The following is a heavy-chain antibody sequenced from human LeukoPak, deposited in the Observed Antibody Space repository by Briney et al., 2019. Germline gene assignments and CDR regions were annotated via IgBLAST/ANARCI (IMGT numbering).Heavy chain of an antibody. V-gene: IGHV3-30-3*01. CDR2: ISYDGSNK. J-gene: IGHJ4*02. Sequence: TGGSPRLSCAASGFTFSSYAMHWVRQAPGKGLEWVAVISYDGSNKYYADSVKGRFTTSRDNSKNTLYLQMNSLRAEDTAVYYCARGTDLYYDFWSGYYSHWGQGTLVTVSS. CDR1: GFTFSSYA. D-gene: IGHD3-3*01. CDR3: ARGTDLYYDFWSGYYSH.